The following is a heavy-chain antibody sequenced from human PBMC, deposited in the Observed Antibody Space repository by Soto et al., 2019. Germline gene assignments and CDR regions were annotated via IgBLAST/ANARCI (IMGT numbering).Heavy chain of an antibody. Sequence: QVQLVESGGGVVQPGKSLRLSCAASGFTFTNFGMHWVRQAPGKGLEWLAVISYDGNNKQYADSVKGRFTISRDNSKTTLYLQMDSLRPEDTGVYYCAKDRGYSNYYCDYWGQGILVTVSS. V-gene: IGHV3-30*18. D-gene: IGHD4-4*01. CDR2: ISYDGNNK. CDR3: AKDRGYSNYYCDY. J-gene: IGHJ4*02. CDR1: GFTFTNFG.